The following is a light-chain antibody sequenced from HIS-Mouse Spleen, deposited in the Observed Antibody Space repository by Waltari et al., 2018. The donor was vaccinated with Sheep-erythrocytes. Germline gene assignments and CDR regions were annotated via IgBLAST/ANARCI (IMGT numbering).Light chain of an antibody. CDR1: SSDAGSYKL. V-gene: IGLV2-23*01. CDR3: CSYAGSSTPWV. J-gene: IGLJ3*02. Sequence: QSALTQPASVSGSPGQSITISCTGTSSDAGSYKLVSWYQQHPGKAPKLMIYEGSKRPSGVSNRFSGSKSGNTASLTISGLQAEDEADYYCCSYAGSSTPWVFGGGTKLTVL. CDR2: EGS.